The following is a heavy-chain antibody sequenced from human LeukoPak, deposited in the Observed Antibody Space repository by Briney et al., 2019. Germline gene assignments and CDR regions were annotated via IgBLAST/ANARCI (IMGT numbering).Heavy chain of an antibody. D-gene: IGHD1-26*01. CDR1: GFTLSSYA. CDR2: ISGSGGST. V-gene: IGHV3-23*01. J-gene: IGHJ4*02. Sequence: PGGSLRLSCAASGFTLSSYAMSWVRQAPGKGLEWVSAISGSGGSTYYADSVKGRFTISRDNSKNTLYLQMNNLRVEDTAVYYCAKVSWQRSHADDCWGQGTLVTVSS. CDR3: AKVSWQRSHADDC.